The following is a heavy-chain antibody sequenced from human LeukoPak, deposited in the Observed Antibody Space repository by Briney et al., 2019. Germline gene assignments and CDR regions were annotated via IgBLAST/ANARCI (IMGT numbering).Heavy chain of an antibody. CDR2: IYPSGST. V-gene: IGHV4-4*07. Sequence: SETLSLTCTVSGGSISSYYWSWIRQPAGKGLEWIGRIYPSGSTIYNPSLKSRVTMSIDTSKNQFSLKLNSVTAADTGVYYCARVSYGDYDLAFDIWGQGTMVTVSS. D-gene: IGHD4-17*01. J-gene: IGHJ3*02. CDR1: GGSISSYY. CDR3: ARVSYGDYDLAFDI.